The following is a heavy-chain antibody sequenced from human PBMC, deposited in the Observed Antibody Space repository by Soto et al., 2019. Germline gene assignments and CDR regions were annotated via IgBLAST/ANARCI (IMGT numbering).Heavy chain of an antibody. CDR3: AKVEAVVVAATYFDS. J-gene: IGHJ4*02. D-gene: IGHD2-15*01. CDR1: GCTFSSYG. CDR2: ISYAGSNK. Sequence: GGSLRLSCAACGCTFSSYGMHLVRQAPGKGLEWVAVISYAGSNKYYADSVKGRFTISRDNSKNTLYLQMNSLRAEDTAVYYCAKVEAVVVAATYFDSWGQGTLVTVSS. V-gene: IGHV3-30*18.